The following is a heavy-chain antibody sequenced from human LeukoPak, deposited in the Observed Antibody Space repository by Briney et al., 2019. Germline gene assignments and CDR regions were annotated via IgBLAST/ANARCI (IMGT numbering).Heavy chain of an antibody. CDR2: ISSSGSTI. Sequence: GGSLRLSCAASGFTFSDYYMSWIRQAPGKGLEWVSYISSSGSTIYYADSVKGRFTISRDNAKNSLYLQMNSLRAEDTAVYYCAARIVVVPAAIPDYWGQGTLVTVSS. CDR3: AARIVVVPAAIPDY. J-gene: IGHJ4*02. V-gene: IGHV3-11*04. D-gene: IGHD2-2*01. CDR1: GFTFSDYY.